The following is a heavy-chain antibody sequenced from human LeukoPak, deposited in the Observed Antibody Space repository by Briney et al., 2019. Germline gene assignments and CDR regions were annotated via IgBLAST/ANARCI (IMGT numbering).Heavy chain of an antibody. CDR1: GYTFTNYT. V-gene: IGHV7-4-1*02. Sequence: ASVKVSCKASGYTFTNYTVNWVRQAPGQGLEYMGLINTNTGNPTYAQDFAGRFVFSLDTSVTTTYLQINSLKAADSAVYYCTRGNDTTGYFTYWGQGTLVTVSS. CDR2: INTNTGNP. D-gene: IGHD3-9*01. J-gene: IGHJ4*02. CDR3: TRGNDTTGYFTY.